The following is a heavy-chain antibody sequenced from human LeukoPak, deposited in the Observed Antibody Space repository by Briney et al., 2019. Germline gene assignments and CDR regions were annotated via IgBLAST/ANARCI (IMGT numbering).Heavy chain of an antibody. CDR1: GYTFTSYG. CDR2: ISAYNGNT. D-gene: IGHD1-26*01. V-gene: IGHV1-18*01. Sequence: ASVKVSCKASGYTFTSYGISWVRQAPGQGLEWMGWISAYNGNTNYAQKLQGRVTMTTDTSTCTAYMELRSLRSDDTAVYYCARVRGKYSGSYRDAFDIWGQGTMVTVSS. CDR3: ARVRGKYSGSYRDAFDI. J-gene: IGHJ3*02.